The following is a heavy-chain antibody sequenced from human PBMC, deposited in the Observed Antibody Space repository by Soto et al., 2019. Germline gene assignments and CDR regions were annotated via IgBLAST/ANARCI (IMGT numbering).Heavy chain of an antibody. CDR1: GYPFTGYY. Sequence: GXSVKVASTASGYPFTGYYMRWVRRAPGQGLEWMGWINPNSGGTNYAQKFQGWVTMTRDTSISTAYMELSRLRSDDTAVYYCERDRRGYPNYFDYWGQGTLVTFSS. CDR3: ERDRRGYPNYFDY. CDR2: INPNSGGT. J-gene: IGHJ4*02. V-gene: IGHV1-2*04. D-gene: IGHD1-1*01.